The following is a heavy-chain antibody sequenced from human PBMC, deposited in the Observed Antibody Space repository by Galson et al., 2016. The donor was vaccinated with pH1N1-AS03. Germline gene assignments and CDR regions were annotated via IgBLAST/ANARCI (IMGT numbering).Heavy chain of an antibody. Sequence: CAISGDSVSSYIDAWHWIRHSPSRGLEWLGRTYWRSKWYIDHALSLKSRITINPDTSKNQFSLQLTSVIPYSTAVYYCARGRYSGFDIWGQGAKVTVSS. D-gene: IGHD2-15*01. J-gene: IGHJ3*02. CDR3: ARGRYSGFDI. V-gene: IGHV6-1*01. CDR2: TYWRSKWYI. CDR1: GDSVSSYIDA.